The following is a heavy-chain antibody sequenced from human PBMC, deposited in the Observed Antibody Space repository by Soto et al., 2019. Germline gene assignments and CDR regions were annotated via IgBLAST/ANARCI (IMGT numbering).Heavy chain of an antibody. CDR3: GGGGNCFAP. D-gene: IGHD2-15*01. CDR2: IDQGGGEK. Sequence: EVQLVESGGGLVQPGGSLRLSCAASGFSFSTYWMAWVRQAPGKGLEWVANIDQGGGEKYYVDSVRGRFTISRDNAKNPLFLQITARGPEATAFFYCGGGGNCFAPWGQEPLV. CDR1: GFSFSTYW. J-gene: IGHJ5*02. V-gene: IGHV3-7*02.